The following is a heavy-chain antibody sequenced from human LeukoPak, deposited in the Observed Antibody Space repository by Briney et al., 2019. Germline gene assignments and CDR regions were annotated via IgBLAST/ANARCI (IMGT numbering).Heavy chain of an antibody. CDR3: ARKQQLSDY. V-gene: IGHV1-2*02. CDR1: GYTFTDYY. D-gene: IGHD6-13*01. CDR2: INPNSVAT. Sequence: ASVKVSCKASGYTFTDYYIHWVRQAPGQGLEWMGWINPNSVATNYAQKLQGRVTMTTDTSTSTAYMELRSLRSDDTAVYYCARKQQLSDYWGQGTLVTVSS. J-gene: IGHJ4*02.